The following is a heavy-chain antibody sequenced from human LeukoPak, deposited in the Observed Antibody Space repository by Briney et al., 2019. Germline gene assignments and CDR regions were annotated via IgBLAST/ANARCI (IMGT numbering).Heavy chain of an antibody. Sequence: ASVKVSCKASGGTFSSYAISWVRQAPGQGLEWTGGIIPIFGTANYAQKFQGRVTITADESTSTAYMELSSLRSEDTAVYYCARSDYYYYGMDVWGQGTTVTVSS. CDR2: IIPIFGTA. V-gene: IGHV1-69*13. J-gene: IGHJ6*02. CDR1: GGTFSSYA. CDR3: ARSDYYYYGMDV.